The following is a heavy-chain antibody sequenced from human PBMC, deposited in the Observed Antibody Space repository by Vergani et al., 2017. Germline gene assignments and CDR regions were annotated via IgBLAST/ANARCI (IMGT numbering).Heavy chain of an antibody. CDR1: GGSISSGSYY. V-gene: IGHV4-61*02. D-gene: IGHD4-17*01. CDR3: ARGGPYGDLAG. J-gene: IGHJ4*02. Sequence: QVQLQESGPGLVKPSQTLSLTCTVSGGSISSGSYYWSWIRQPAGKGLEWIGRIYTSGRTNYNPSRKSRVTISVDTSKNQFSLKLSAVTAADTAVYYCARGGPYGDLAGWGQGTLVTVSS. CDR2: IYTSGRT.